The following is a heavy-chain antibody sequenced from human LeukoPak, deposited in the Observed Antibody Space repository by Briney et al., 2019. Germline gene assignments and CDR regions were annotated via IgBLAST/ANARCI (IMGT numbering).Heavy chain of an antibody. J-gene: IGHJ6*02. CDR2: IKQDGSEK. V-gene: IGHV3-7*01. CDR3: ASDAVDTANAV. CDR1: GFTFSSYW. D-gene: IGHD5-18*01. Sequence: GGSLRLSCAASGFTFSSYWMSWVRQAPGKGLEWVANIKQDGSEKYYVDSVKGRFTISRDNAKNTLYLQMNSLRAEDTAVYYCASDAVDTANAVWGQGTTVTVSS.